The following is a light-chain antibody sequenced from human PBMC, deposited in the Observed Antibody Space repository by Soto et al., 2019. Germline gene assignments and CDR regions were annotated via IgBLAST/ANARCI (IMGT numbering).Light chain of an antibody. CDR1: LSISTW. CDR3: QQYNSYSPT. Sequence: DIQMTQSPSTPSASVGDRVTITCRATLSISTWLAWYQQEPGKAPKLLIHKASSLRSGFTSRFSGSGSETDFTLTISSLHPDDFATNYCQQYNSYSPTFGQGTKVDIK. CDR2: KAS. J-gene: IGKJ1*01. V-gene: IGKV1-5*03.